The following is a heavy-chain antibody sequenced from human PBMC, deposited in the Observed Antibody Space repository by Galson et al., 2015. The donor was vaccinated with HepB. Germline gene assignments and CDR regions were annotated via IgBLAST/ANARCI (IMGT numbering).Heavy chain of an antibody. Sequence: SVKVSCTASGYTSTSLRMHWVRQVPGQGRDWMGVVKPNGRTSTYAQKFQGRVTMTRDTSTRAVYMLLNSLRSEDTAVYYCARESPTGSDIDYWGQGTLVTVSS. CDR1: GYTSTSLR. CDR3: ARESPTGSDIDY. D-gene: IGHD3-10*01. CDR2: VKPNGRTS. V-gene: IGHV1-46*01. J-gene: IGHJ4*02.